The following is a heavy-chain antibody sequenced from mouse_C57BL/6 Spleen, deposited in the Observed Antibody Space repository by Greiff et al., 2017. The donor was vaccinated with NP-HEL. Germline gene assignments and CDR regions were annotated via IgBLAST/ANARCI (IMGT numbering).Heavy chain of an antibody. J-gene: IGHJ4*01. CDR3: ARPELGRDAMDY. D-gene: IGHD4-1*01. Sequence: DVKLVESGGDLVKPGGSLKLSCAASGFTFSSYGMSWVRQTPDKRLEWVATISSGGSYTYYPDSVKGRFTISRDNAKNTLYLQMSSLKSEDTAMYYCARPELGRDAMDYWGQGTSVTVSS. V-gene: IGHV5-6*02. CDR2: ISSGGSYT. CDR1: GFTFSSYG.